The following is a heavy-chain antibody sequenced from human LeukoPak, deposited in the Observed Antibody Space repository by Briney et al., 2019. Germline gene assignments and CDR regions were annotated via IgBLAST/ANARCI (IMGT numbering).Heavy chain of an antibody. CDR1: GGSISGYF. CDR2: VYTSGTT. Sequence: KSSETLSLTCTVSGGSISGYFWTWIRQPAGKELEWIGRVYTSGTTYYNPSLESRVTISLDTFNNQFSLGVTSVTAADTAIYYCARGTEKTRISGYYSFDHWGRGLLVTVSS. V-gene: IGHV4-4*07. D-gene: IGHD5-12*01. CDR3: ARGTEKTRISGYYSFDH. J-gene: IGHJ4*02.